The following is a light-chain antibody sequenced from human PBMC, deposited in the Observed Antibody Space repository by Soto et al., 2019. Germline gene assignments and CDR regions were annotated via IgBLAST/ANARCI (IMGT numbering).Light chain of an antibody. V-gene: IGKV3-15*01. CDR3: QQYGDWPLT. Sequence: EIVLTQSPATLSVSPGERATLSCRASQSVGNNFAWYQQKPGQAPRLLIFATSTRATGVPARFSGSGSGTEFTLTISSLLSEDFAVYYCQQYGDWPLTFGGGAKVEIE. J-gene: IGKJ4*01. CDR1: QSVGNN. CDR2: ATS.